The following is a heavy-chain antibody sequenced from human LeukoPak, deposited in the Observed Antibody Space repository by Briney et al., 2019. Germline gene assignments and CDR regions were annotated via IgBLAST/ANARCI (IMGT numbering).Heavy chain of an antibody. CDR1: GGSFRSYY. V-gene: IGHV4-34*01. D-gene: IGHD4-23*01. CDR2: IHHDGNT. J-gene: IGHJ2*01. CDR3: ARGRTTTVVTPEARYFDL. Sequence: PSETLSLTCDVYGGSFRSYYWSWIRQPPGKGLEYIGEIHHDGNTNYNPSLKSRVTISVDTSKNKFSLKLKSVTAADTAVYYCARGRTTTVVTPEARYFDLWGRGTLATVSS.